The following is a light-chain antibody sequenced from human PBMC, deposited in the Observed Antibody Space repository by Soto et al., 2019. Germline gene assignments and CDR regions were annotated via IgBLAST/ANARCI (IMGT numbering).Light chain of an antibody. CDR3: QQYGTSPWT. V-gene: IGKV3-20*01. J-gene: IGKJ1*01. CDR2: GSS. CDR1: QSVSSSF. Sequence: EIVLTQSPVTLSLSPGERATLSCRASQSVSSSFLAWYQQKPGQAPRLLIYGSSSRATGIPDRFSGSGSGTDFTLTISRLEPEDLAVYYCQQYGTSPWTFGQGTKVDIK.